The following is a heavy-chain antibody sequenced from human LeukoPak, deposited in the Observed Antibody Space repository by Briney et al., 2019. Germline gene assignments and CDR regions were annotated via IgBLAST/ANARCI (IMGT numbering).Heavy chain of an antibody. V-gene: IGHV4-59*01. J-gene: IGHJ4*02. CDR2: IYYSGST. CDR1: GGSISSYH. CDR3: ARSYCTNGVCSFDFDY. Sequence: SETLSLTCTVSGGSISSYHWSWIRQPPGKGLEWIGYIYYSGSTNYNPSLKSRVTISVDTSKNQFSLKLSSVTAADTAVYYCARSYCTNGVCSFDFDYWGQGTLVTVSS. D-gene: IGHD2-8*01.